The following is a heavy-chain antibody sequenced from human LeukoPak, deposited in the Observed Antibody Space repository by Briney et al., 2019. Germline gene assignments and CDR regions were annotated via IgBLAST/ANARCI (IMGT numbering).Heavy chain of an antibody. V-gene: IGHV1-8*03. D-gene: IGHD6-13*01. J-gene: IGHJ3*02. Sequence: GASVKVSCKASGYTFTNYDINWVRQATGQGLEWMGWMNPNSANTGYAQKFQGRVTITRNTSISTAYMELSSLRSEDTAVYYCARDSASSWYEWAFDIWGQGTMVTVSS. CDR1: GYTFTNYD. CDR2: MNPNSANT. CDR3: ARDSASSWYEWAFDI.